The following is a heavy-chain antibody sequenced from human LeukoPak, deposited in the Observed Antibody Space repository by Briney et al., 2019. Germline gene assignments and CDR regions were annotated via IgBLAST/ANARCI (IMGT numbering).Heavy chain of an antibody. CDR2: ISAYNGNT. J-gene: IGHJ6*02. Sequence: GASVKVSFKASGFTFTSYGISWVRQAPGQGLEWMEWISAYNGNTNYAQKLQGRVTMTTDTSTSTAYMELRSLRSDDTAVYYCARGTAYDILTGSIPYHYYGMDVWGQRTTVTVSS. CDR1: GFTFTSYG. V-gene: IGHV1-18*01. CDR3: ARGTAYDILTGSIPYHYYGMDV. D-gene: IGHD3-9*01.